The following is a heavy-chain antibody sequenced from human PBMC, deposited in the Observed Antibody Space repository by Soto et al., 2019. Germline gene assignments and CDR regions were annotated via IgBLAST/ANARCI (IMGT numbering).Heavy chain of an antibody. V-gene: IGHV1-18*01. Sequence: QVQLVQSGAEVKKPGASVKVSCKASGYTFTSYGISWVRQAPGQGLEWMGWISAYNGNTNYAQKLQGRVTMTTDTSTSTAYRELRSLRSDDTAVYYCARERVPRIVVVPAATNWFDPWGQGTLVTVSS. CDR3: ARERVPRIVVVPAATNWFDP. J-gene: IGHJ5*02. D-gene: IGHD2-2*01. CDR2: ISAYNGNT. CDR1: GYTFTSYG.